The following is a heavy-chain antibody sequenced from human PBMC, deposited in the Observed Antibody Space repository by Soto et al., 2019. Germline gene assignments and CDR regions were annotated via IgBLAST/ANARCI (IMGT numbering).Heavy chain of an antibody. J-gene: IGHJ3*01. CDR3: ARKCGDRCTEDTDALDL. Sequence: XSVKVSCKASGYTFTYSYVHWVRQAPGQSPEWMGWMNVNTGGTNSPQKFQDRVTMTRDTSSSTAFMQLSGLTSDDTAVYFCARKCGDRCTEDTDALDLWGQGTMVTVSS. CDR2: MNVNTGGT. V-gene: IGHV1-2*02. CDR1: GYTFTYSY. D-gene: IGHD2-21*01.